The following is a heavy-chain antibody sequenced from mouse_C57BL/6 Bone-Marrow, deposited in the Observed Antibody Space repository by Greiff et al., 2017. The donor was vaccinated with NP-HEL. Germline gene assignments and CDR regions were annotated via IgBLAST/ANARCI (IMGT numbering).Heavy chain of an antibody. D-gene: IGHD2-1*01. V-gene: IGHV2-5*01. CDR2: IWRGGST. CDR3: AKPSLYYGNYFYAMDY. Sequence: VKLMESGPGLVQPSQSLSITCTVSGFSLTSYGVHWVRQSPGKGLEWLGVIWRGGSTDYNAAFMSRLSITKDNSKSQVFFKMNSLQADDTAIYYCAKPSLYYGNYFYAMDYWGQGTSVTVSS. J-gene: IGHJ4*01. CDR1: GFSLTSYG.